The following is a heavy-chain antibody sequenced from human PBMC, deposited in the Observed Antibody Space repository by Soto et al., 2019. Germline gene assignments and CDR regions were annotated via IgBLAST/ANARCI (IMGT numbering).Heavy chain of an antibody. CDR1: GFTFNYYD. Sequence: EAQLLESGGGLVQPGGSLRLSCVASGFTFNYYDVSWVRRPPGKGLEWVSTISDTGGATYYGDSVKGRFGISRDKSRSTVFLQMHSLIVDDTALYYCATSAERLSLATLGGLIPLGFDYWGQGILVTVSS. V-gene: IGHV3-23*01. CDR2: ISDTGGAT. CDR3: ATSAERLSLATLGGLIPLGFDY. D-gene: IGHD3-16*02. J-gene: IGHJ4*02.